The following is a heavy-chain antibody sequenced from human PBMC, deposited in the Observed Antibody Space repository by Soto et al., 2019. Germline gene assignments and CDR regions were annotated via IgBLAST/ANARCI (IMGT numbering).Heavy chain of an antibody. CDR1: GFTFSIYS. Sequence: EVQLVESGGGLVKPGGSPRLSCAASGFTFSIYSMNWVRQAPGKGLEWVSSISSRSSYIYYADSVKGRFTISRDNAKNSLYMQMNSLRAEDTAVYYCARGDVGDYYGMDVWGQGTTVTVSS. CDR3: ARGDVGDYYGMDV. CDR2: ISSRSSYI. J-gene: IGHJ6*02. D-gene: IGHD3-16*01. V-gene: IGHV3-21*01.